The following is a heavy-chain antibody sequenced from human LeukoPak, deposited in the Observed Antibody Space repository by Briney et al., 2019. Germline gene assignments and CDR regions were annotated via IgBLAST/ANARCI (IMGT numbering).Heavy chain of an antibody. CDR1: GYSFTSYW. D-gene: IGHD1-26*01. CDR2: IYPGDSDT. CDR3: VRQYKYSGSPDAFDI. Sequence: GESLKISCKGSGYSFTSYWIGWVRQMPGKGLEWMGIIYPGDSDTRYSPSFQGQVTISADKSISTAYLQWSSLKASDTAMYYCVRQYKYSGSPDAFDIWGQGTMVTVSS. V-gene: IGHV5-51*01. J-gene: IGHJ3*02.